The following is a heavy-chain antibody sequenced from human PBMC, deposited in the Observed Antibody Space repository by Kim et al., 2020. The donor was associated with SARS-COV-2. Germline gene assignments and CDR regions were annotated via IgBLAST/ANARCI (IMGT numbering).Heavy chain of an antibody. Sequence: GGSLRLSCAASGFTFGDYAMHWVRQAPGKGLEWVSGISWNSGSIGYADSVKGRFTISRDNAKNSLYLQMNSLRAEDTALYYCAKGGVSTGAGGYSYGYSDYWGQGTLVTVSS. V-gene: IGHV3-9*01. CDR3: AKGGVSTGAGGYSYGYSDY. J-gene: IGHJ4*02. D-gene: IGHD5-18*01. CDR1: GFTFGDYA. CDR2: ISWNSGSI.